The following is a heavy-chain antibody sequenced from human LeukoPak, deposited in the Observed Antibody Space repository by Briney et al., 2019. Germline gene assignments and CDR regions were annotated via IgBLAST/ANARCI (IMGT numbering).Heavy chain of an antibody. CDR1: GGTFSSYA. J-gene: IGHJ6*03. V-gene: IGHV1-69*05. D-gene: IGHD3-3*01. CDR3: ARGTIFGNTRGYYYYYMDV. Sequence: GSSVKVSCKASGGTFSSYAISWVRQAPEQGLEWMGGIIPILGTANYAQKFQGRVTITTDESTSTAYMELSSLRSEDTAVYYCARGTIFGNTRGYYYYYMDVWGKGTTVTVSS. CDR2: IIPILGTA.